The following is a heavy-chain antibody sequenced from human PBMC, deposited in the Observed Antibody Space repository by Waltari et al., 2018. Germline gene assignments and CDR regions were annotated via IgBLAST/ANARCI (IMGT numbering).Heavy chain of an antibody. V-gene: IGHV2-5*02. CDR1: GFSLSTSGVG. CDR2: IHWDDDK. D-gene: IGHD3-22*01. CDR3: AHLSYYYDSSGYPSFDY. Sequence: QITLKESGPTLVKPTQTLTLTCTFSGFSLSTSGVGVGWIRQPPGKALEWLALIHWDDDKRYSPSLKSRLTITKDTSKNQVVLTMTNMDPVDTATYYCAHLSYYYDSSGYPSFDYWGQGTLVTVSS. J-gene: IGHJ4*02.